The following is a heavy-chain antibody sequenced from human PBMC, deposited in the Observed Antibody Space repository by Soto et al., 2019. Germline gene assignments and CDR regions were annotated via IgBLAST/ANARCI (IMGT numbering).Heavy chain of an antibody. Sequence: HVQLVQSGAEVKKPGASVNASCKASGYTFTSFGISWVRQVPGQGLEWMGWISTYNGDTNYAQQLQGRVTMTTDTSTSTAYMELRSVRSDDTAVYYCARGYCSFTSCPFDFWGQGALVTVSS. D-gene: IGHD2-2*01. J-gene: IGHJ4*02. V-gene: IGHV1-18*01. CDR1: GYTFTSFG. CDR3: ARGYCSFTSCPFDF. CDR2: ISTYNGDT.